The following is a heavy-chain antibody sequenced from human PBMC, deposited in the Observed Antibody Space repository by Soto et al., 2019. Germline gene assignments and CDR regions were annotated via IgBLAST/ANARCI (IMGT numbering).Heavy chain of an antibody. CDR1: GYTFTGYA. J-gene: IGHJ4*02. CDR2: INAGNGNT. D-gene: IGHD5-18*01. CDR3: ARGLNGYLHYFDY. Sequence: PSVKVSCKASGYTFTGYAMHWVRQAPGQRLEWMGWINAGNGNTKYSQKFQGRVTITRDTSASTAYMELSSLRSEDTAVYYCARGLNGYLHYFDYWGQGTPVTVSS. V-gene: IGHV1-3*01.